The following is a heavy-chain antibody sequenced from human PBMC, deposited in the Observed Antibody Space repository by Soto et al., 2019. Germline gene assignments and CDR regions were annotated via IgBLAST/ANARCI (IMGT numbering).Heavy chain of an antibody. CDR2: ITGSGGST. CDR1: GFTFGTYA. V-gene: IGHV3-23*01. CDR3: AKDRSVDTRDWFDP. Sequence: GGSLRLSCAASGFTFGTYAMNWVRQAPGKGLEWVSSITGSGGSTYYADSVKGRFTISRDNSKNTLYLQMNSLRADDTAVYYCAKDRSVDTRDWFDPWGQGTLVTVS. D-gene: IGHD5-18*01. J-gene: IGHJ5*02.